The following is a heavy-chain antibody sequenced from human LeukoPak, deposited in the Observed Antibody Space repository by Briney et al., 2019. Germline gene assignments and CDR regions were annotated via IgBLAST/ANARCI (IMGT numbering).Heavy chain of an antibody. Sequence: GGSLRLSCAASGFIFDDYAMHWVRQAPGKGLEWVSTINWNSGTLAYADSVKGRFTISRDNAKNSLYLQMNSLRTEDTALYYYARGLGGDQGYFDLWGRGTLATVSS. CDR3: ARGLGGDQGYFDL. D-gene: IGHD3-10*01. CDR1: GFIFDDYA. V-gene: IGHV3-9*01. CDR2: INWNSGTL. J-gene: IGHJ2*01.